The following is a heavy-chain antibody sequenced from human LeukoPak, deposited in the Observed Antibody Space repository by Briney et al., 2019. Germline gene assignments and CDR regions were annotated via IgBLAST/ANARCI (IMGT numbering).Heavy chain of an antibody. V-gene: IGHV4-59*13. D-gene: IGHD3-10*01. CDR2: FYYSGST. J-gene: IGHJ4*02. Sequence: SETLSLTCTDAGGSISSYYWSWIRQPPGKGLGRIGYFYYSGSTNYNPSLKSRVTISADTSKNKSYLKRSSVTAADTAVYYCARAVLVRGVIFPLDYWGQGTLVTVSS. CDR1: GGSISSYY. CDR3: ARAVLVRGVIFPLDY.